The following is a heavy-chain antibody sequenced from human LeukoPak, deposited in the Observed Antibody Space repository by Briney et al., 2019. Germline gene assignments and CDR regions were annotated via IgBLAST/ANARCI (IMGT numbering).Heavy chain of an antibody. CDR3: ARTSWNDVPYLDY. CDR1: GFTFTSYW. Sequence: GGSLRLSCAASGFTFTSYWMHWVRQAPGKGLVWVSHINSDGSTTSYADSVKGRFTISRDNAKNSLYLQMNSLRAEDTAVYYCARTSWNDVPYLDYWGQGTLVTVSP. V-gene: IGHV3-74*01. CDR2: INSDGSTT. J-gene: IGHJ4*02. D-gene: IGHD1-1*01.